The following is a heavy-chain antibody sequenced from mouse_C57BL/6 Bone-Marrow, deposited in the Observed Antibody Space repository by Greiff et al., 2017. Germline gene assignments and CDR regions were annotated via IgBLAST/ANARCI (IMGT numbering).Heavy chain of an antibody. Sequence: VKLQESGAELVMPGASVKLSCKASGYTFTSYWMHWVKQRPGQGLEWIGEIDPSDSYTNYNQKFKGKSTLTVDKSSSTAYMQLSSLTSEDSAVYYCARWGRAQATSWFAYWGQGTLVTVSA. V-gene: IGHV1-69*01. CDR2: IDPSDSYT. J-gene: IGHJ3*01. D-gene: IGHD3-2*02. CDR1: GYTFTSYW. CDR3: ARWGRAQATSWFAY.